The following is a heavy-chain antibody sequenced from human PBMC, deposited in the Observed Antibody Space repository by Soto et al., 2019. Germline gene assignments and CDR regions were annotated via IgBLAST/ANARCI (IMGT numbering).Heavy chain of an antibody. CDR1: GYIFTNYY. V-gene: IGHV1-46*01. CDR3: ARDLAAAAY. Sequence: QVQLVQSGAEVKKPGASVKVSCKASGYIFTNYYIHRVRQAPGQGLEWMAIINPLPTSGSTNYAQKFQGRVTVTRDTSTSTVYMELSSLKSDDTAIYYCARDLAAAAYWGQGTLVTVSS. D-gene: IGHD6-13*01. J-gene: IGHJ4*02. CDR2: INPLPTSGST.